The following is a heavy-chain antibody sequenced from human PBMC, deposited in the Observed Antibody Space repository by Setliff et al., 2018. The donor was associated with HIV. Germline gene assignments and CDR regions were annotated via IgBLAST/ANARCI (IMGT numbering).Heavy chain of an antibody. CDR1: GFTFSRHA. J-gene: IGHJ4*02. CDR2: SGIST. V-gene: IGHV3-23*01. D-gene: IGHD1-26*01. Sequence: GGSLRLSCAASGFTFSRHAMTWVRQAPGQGLEWVSISGISTYYADSVKGRFTISRDNAKNSLYLQMNSLRVEDTAVYYCATDCAVVGGTGSLDSWGQGTLVTVSS. CDR3: ATDCAVVGGTGSLDS.